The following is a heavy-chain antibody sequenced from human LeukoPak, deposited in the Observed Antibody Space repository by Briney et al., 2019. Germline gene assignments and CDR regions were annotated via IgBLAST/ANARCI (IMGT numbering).Heavy chain of an antibody. CDR2: IWYDGSNK. Sequence: GRSLRLSCAASGFTFSSYGMHWVRQAPGKGLEWVAVIWYDGSNKYHADSVKGRFTITRDNSKNTLYLQMNSLRAEDTAVYYCARDRVWAYFDYWGQGTLVTVSS. CDR3: ARDRVWAYFDY. CDR1: GFTFSSYG. V-gene: IGHV3-33*01. J-gene: IGHJ4*02. D-gene: IGHD5/OR15-5a*01.